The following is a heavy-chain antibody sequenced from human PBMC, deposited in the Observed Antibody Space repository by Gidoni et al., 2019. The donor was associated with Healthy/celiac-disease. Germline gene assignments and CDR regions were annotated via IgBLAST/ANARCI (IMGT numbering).Heavy chain of an antibody. CDR2: ISWNSGSI. J-gene: IGHJ4*02. V-gene: IGHV3-9*01. CDR1: GFSFDDYA. D-gene: IGHD6-6*01. CDR3: AKAVGDSSLNYFDY. Sequence: VQLVESGGGLVQPGRSLRLSCAPSGFSFDDYAMHWVRQAPGKGLEWVSGISWNSGSIGYADSVKGRFTISRDNAKNSLYLQMNSLRAEDTALYYCAKAVGDSSLNYFDYWGQGTLVTVSS.